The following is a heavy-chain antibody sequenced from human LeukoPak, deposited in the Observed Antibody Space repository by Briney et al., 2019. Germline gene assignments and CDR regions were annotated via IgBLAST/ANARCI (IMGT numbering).Heavy chain of an antibody. V-gene: IGHV3-66*01. Sequence: PGGSLRLSCAASGFIASSNYMSWVRQAPGKGLEWVSVIYSGGTTYYADSVKGRFTISRDNRKNTLYLQMNSLRAEDTAVYYCARTRTYSYDSSGHYYPTHFDYWGQGTLVTVSS. CDR2: IYSGGTT. J-gene: IGHJ4*02. D-gene: IGHD3-22*01. CDR1: GFIASSNY. CDR3: ARTRTYSYDSSGHYYPTHFDY.